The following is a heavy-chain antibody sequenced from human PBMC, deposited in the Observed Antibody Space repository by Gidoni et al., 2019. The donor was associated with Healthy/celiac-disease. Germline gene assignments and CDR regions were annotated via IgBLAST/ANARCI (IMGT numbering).Heavy chain of an antibody. V-gene: IGHV3-48*02. CDR3: TRVPVTRIPRFDF. Sequence: EVQLVESGGGSVQPGDSRGLSCAASGARFTTYTMNWVCQAPGRGLEWVSLISATGNTVAYAGSVKGLFTISRDNDNNSVFLQMNNLRDEDSAVYFCTRVPVTRIPRFDFWGQGTLATVSS. CDR2: ISATGNTV. J-gene: IGHJ4*02. CDR1: GARFTTYT. D-gene: IGHD4-17*01.